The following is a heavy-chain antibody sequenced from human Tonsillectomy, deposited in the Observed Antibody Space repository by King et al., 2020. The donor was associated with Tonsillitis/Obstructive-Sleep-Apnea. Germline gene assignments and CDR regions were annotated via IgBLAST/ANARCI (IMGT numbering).Heavy chain of an antibody. CDR1: GDSISTYY. D-gene: IGHD2-8*01. J-gene: IGHJ3*02. Sequence: QLQLQESGPGLVKPSETLSLTCTVSGDSISTYYWSWIRPPPGKGLEWIGYIHYSGSTNYNPSLTSRVTILVDTSKNQFSLKLSSVTAADTAVYYCARDMVLEAGGDAFDIWGQGTMVTVSS. CDR3: ARDMVLEAGGDAFDI. CDR2: IHYSGST. V-gene: IGHV4-59*01.